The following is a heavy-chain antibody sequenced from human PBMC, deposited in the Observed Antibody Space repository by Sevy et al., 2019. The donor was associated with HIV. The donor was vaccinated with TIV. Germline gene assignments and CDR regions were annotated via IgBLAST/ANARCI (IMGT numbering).Heavy chain of an antibody. CDR1: GFTFSKYS. Sequence: GGCLRLSCAASGFTFSKYSMSWVRQPPGKGLERVSTLSFGCGEIKHADSVKGRFTISRVNSKSSVYLQMNNLRPEDTAVHYCAREGCTKPHDYWGQGTLVSVSS. V-gene: IGHV3-23*01. CDR2: LSFGCGEI. CDR3: AREGCTKPHDY. J-gene: IGHJ4*02. D-gene: IGHD2-8*01.